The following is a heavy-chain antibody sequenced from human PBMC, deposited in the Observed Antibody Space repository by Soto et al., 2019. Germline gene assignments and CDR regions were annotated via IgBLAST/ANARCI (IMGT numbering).Heavy chain of an antibody. CDR1: AGSFSSSDYF. J-gene: IGHJ4*02. CDR2: IYYSGST. CDR3: ARGCGRSRTTFDD. Sequence: QLQLQESGPGLVKPSETLSLICTVSAGSFSSSDYFWGWIRQPPGKGLEWIGSIYYSGSTYYRPSLKSRVTLSVDTSQHEFSLQLSSVTAADTAVYYCARGCGRSRTTFDDWGQGTLVTVSS. V-gene: IGHV4-39*01. D-gene: IGHD6-13*01.